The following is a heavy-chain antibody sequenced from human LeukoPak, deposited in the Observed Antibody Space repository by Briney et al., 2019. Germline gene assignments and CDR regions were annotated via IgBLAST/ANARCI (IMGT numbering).Heavy chain of an antibody. CDR1: GFTFSSYA. Sequence: GGSLRLSCAASGFTFSSYAMSWVRQAPGKGLEWVAVISGSGGSTYYADSVKGRFTISRDNSKNTLYLQMNSLRAEDTAVYYCAKDFGLARILEWLDRKFLTSSFDYWGQGTLVTVSS. CDR2: ISGSGGST. V-gene: IGHV3-23*01. CDR3: AKDFGLARILEWLDRKFLTSSFDY. J-gene: IGHJ4*02. D-gene: IGHD3-3*01.